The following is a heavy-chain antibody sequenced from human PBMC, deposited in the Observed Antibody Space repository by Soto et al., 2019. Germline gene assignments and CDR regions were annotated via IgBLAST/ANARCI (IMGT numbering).Heavy chain of an antibody. J-gene: IGHJ4*02. V-gene: IGHV3-23*01. Sequence: EVQLLESGGGIVQPGGSLRVSCVASGFTFRNFVMSWVRQAPGKGLEWVSAIRGTGGETFYADSVKGRFTISRDNSKNMLYLQMNSLRDEDTALYFCAQDRGWGVVSPSHDYWGQGTLVTVSS. CDR1: GFTFRNFV. CDR2: IRGTGGET. CDR3: AQDRGWGVVSPSHDY. D-gene: IGHD2-21*01.